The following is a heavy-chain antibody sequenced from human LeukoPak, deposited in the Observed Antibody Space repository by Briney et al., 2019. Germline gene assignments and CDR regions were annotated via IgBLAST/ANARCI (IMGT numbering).Heavy chain of an antibody. D-gene: IGHD3-10*01. CDR2: IYHSGST. Sequence: SETLSLTCSVSGGSISSYFWHWIRQPPGKGLEWIGSIYHSGSTYYNPSLKSRVTISVDTSKNQFSLKLSSVTAADTAVYYCARDGGYGSGQFDYWGQGTLVTVSS. CDR1: GGSISSYF. V-gene: IGHV4-38-2*02. CDR3: ARDGGYGSGQFDY. J-gene: IGHJ4*02.